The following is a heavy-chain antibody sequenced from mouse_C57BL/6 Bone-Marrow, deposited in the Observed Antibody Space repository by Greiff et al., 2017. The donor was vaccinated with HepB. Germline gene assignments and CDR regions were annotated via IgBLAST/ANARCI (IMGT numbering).Heavy chain of an antibody. J-gene: IGHJ3*01. CDR3: ATPDYAVWFAY. CDR2: IYPRSGNT. Sequence: QVQLQQSGAELARPGASVKLSCKASGYTFTSYGISWVKQRTGQGLEWIGEIYPRSGNTYYNEKFKGKATLTADKSSSTAYMELRSLTSEDSAVYFCATPDYAVWFAYWGQGTLVTVSA. V-gene: IGHV1-81*01. D-gene: IGHD2-4*01. CDR1: GYTFTSYG.